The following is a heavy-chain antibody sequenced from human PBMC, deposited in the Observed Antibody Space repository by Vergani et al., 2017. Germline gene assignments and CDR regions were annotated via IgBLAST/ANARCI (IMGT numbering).Heavy chain of an antibody. CDR3: VNIGIAGAGKDPGNAFDI. CDR2: ISSNGGST. D-gene: IGHD6-13*01. Sequence: EVQLVESGGGLVQPGGSLRLSCSASGFTFSSYAMHWVRQAPGKGLEYVSAISSNGGSTYYADSVKGRFTISRDNSKNTLYLQMSSLRAEDTAVYYCVNIGIAGAGKDPGNAFDILGQGTMVTVSS. J-gene: IGHJ3*02. V-gene: IGHV3-64D*06. CDR1: GFTFSSYA.